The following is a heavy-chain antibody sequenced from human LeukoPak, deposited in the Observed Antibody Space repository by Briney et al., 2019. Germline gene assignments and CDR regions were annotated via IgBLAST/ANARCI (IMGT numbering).Heavy chain of an antibody. D-gene: IGHD6-19*01. CDR2: ISTYNGHT. J-gene: IGHJ4*02. CDR1: GYTFTSYG. V-gene: IGHV1-18*01. Sequence: ASVKVSCKASGYTFTSYGINWVRQAPGQGLEWMGWISTYNGHTNYAQKFQGRVTMTTDTSTSTASMELRSLRSDDTAVYYCARAFEVLGRYSSGRRGLPGQLCDYWGQGTLVTVSS. CDR3: ARAFEVLGRYSSGRRGLPGQLCDY.